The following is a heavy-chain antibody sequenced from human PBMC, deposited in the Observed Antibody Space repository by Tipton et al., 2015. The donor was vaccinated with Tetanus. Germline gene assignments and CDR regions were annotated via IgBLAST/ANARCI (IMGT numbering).Heavy chain of an antibody. Sequence: SLRLSCVGSGFTFGHHALHWVRQAPGKGLEWVAVISFDGAEDHYAASVKGRLTVSRDNSKNTATFQLNSLTPEDTAVYYCARTSGYFRSGAYIDVWGRGTLVTVSS. V-gene: IGHV3-30*01. CDR1: GFTFGHHA. CDR2: ISFDGAED. J-gene: IGHJ2*01. CDR3: ARTSGYFRSGAYIDV. D-gene: IGHD3-10*01.